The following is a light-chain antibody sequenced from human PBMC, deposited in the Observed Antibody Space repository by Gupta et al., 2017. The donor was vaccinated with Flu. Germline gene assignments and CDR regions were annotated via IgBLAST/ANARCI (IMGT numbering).Light chain of an antibody. Sequence: DIVITQSPDSLAVSLGERATISCKSSQSVLSSSNNKNYLVWYQHKPGQPPKLLIYWASTREAGVPDRFSGSGYGKYFTLTISIRQAEDVAVYYCQQVDSTPPWTFGQGTKVEIK. CDR3: QQVDSTPPWT. CDR2: WAS. J-gene: IGKJ1*01. V-gene: IGKV4-1*01. CDR1: QSVLSSSNNKNY.